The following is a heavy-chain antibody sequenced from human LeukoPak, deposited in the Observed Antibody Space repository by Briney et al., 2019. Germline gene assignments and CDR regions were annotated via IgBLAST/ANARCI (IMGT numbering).Heavy chain of an antibody. J-gene: IGHJ6*02. CDR2: IKEDGSEK. Sequence: GGSLRLSCAASGFTFSVLWMSWGRQAPGQGVEWVAAIKEDGSEKDYVDSVTVRFTISRGNAKISLYLPMDSLRAEDTAVYHCATYSNWVAGDVWGQGTTVSVSS. V-gene: IGHV3-7*01. D-gene: IGHD1-1*01. CDR1: GFTFSVLW. CDR3: ATYSNWVAGDV.